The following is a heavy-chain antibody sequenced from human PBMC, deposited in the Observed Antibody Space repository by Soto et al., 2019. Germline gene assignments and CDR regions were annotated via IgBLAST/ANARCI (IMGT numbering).Heavy chain of an antibody. J-gene: IGHJ4*02. V-gene: IGHV3-9*01. Sequence: SGGSLRLSCVVSGISFDDYAMHWVRQVPGKGLEWVSGINWDSGDIGYADSVKGRFTISRDNAKNSLYLQMNSLKTEDTALYYCAKDTAPGFYDANGHLDYWGQGTPVTVS. CDR2: INWDSGDI. D-gene: IGHD2-8*01. CDR1: GISFDDYA. CDR3: AKDTAPGFYDANGHLDY.